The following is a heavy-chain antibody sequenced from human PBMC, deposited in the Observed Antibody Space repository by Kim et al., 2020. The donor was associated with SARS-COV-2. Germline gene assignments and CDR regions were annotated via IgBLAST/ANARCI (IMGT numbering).Heavy chain of an antibody. Sequence: SLKRRVTISVDTSKNQFSLKLSSVTAADTAVYYCARGGQYQLPYPTYLRYWGQGTLVTVSS. CDR3: ARGGQYQLPYPTYLRY. V-gene: IGHV4-34*13. J-gene: IGHJ4*02. D-gene: IGHD2-2*01.